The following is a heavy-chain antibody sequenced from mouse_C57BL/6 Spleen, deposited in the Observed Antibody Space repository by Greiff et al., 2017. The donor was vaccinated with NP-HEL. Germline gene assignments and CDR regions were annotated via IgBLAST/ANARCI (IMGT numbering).Heavy chain of an antibody. CDR1: GYTFTSYW. V-gene: IGHV1-53*01. J-gene: IGHJ1*03. D-gene: IGHD1-1*01. CDR2: INPSNGGT. CDR3: ARGEHYGSSPWYFDV. Sequence: QVQLQQSGTELVKPGASVKLSCKASGYTFTSYWMHWVKQRPGQGLEWIGNINPSNGGTNYNEKFKSKATLTVDKSSSTAYMQLSSLTSEDSAVYYCARGEHYGSSPWYFDVWGTGTTVTVSS.